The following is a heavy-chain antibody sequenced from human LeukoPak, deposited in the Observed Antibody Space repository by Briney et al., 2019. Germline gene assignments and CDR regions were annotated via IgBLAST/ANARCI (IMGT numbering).Heavy chain of an antibody. CDR3: ARGHRVDY. V-gene: IGHV1-46*01. CDR1: GYTFTNYH. Sequence: ASVNVSCKASGYTFTNYHLHWVRQVPGQGLEWMGLIDPSGGSTTHAQNFQGRLMLTWDTSATTVYMQLSSLTSDDTAVYYCARGHRVDYWGQGTLVTVSS. J-gene: IGHJ4*02. CDR2: IDPSGGST.